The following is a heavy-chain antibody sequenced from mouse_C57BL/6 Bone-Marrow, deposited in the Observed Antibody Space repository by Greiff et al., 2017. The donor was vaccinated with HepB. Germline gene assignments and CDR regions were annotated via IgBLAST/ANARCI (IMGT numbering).Heavy chain of an antibody. D-gene: IGHD1-1*01. CDR1: GFSINSDCY. CDR2: TFYSGIT. V-gene: IGHV3-3*01. Sequence: VQLKQSGPSLVRPSQTLSLTCTVTGFSINSDCYWIWIRQFPGNKLEYIGYTFYSGITYYNPSLESRTYITRDTSKNQFSLKLSSVTTEDTATYYCASGSSYWYFDVWGTGTTVTVSS. J-gene: IGHJ1*03. CDR3: ASGSSYWYFDV.